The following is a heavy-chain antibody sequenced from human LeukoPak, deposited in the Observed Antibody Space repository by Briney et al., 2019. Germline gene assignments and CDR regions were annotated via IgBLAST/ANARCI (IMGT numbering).Heavy chain of an antibody. J-gene: IGHJ4*02. D-gene: IGHD6-19*01. V-gene: IGHV4-39*07. CDR3: ARTHRSGFSLDY. CDR1: GGSISSSSYY. CDR2: IYYSGGT. Sequence: SETLSLTCTVSGGSISSSSYYWGWIRQPPGKGLEWIGSIYYSGGTYYNPSLKSRVTMSVDTSKNQFSLKLSSVTAVDTAVYYCARTHRSGFSLDYWGQGTLVTVSS.